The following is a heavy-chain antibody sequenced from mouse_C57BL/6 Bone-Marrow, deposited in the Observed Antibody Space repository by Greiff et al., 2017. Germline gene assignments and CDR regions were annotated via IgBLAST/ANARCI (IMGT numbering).Heavy chain of an antibody. D-gene: IGHD1-1*01. CDR1: GYTFTSYW. Sequence: QVQLQQPGAELVKPGASVKLSCKASGYTFTSYWMHWVKQRPGQGLEWIGMIHPNSGSTNYNEKFKSKATLTVDKSSSTAYMQLSSLTSEDSAVYYCARGEDYGSSYGRGYFDVWGTGTTVTVSS. CDR2: IHPNSGST. V-gene: IGHV1-64*01. CDR3: ARGEDYGSSYGRGYFDV. J-gene: IGHJ1*03.